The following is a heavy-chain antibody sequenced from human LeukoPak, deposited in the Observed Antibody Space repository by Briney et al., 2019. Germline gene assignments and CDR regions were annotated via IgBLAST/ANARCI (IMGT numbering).Heavy chain of an antibody. CDR3: TRTIGYRPVAGLKEKWFDP. Sequence: ASVKVSCKASGYTFTDYYVHWVRQAPGLGLEWMGIINPLRGITVYAQKFQGRVTMTSDTSTNTVYMELSSLISEDTAVYYCTRTIGYRPVAGLKEKWFDPWGQGILVTVSS. CDR1: GYTFTDYY. J-gene: IGHJ5*02. V-gene: IGHV1-46*01. D-gene: IGHD6-19*01. CDR2: INPLRGIT.